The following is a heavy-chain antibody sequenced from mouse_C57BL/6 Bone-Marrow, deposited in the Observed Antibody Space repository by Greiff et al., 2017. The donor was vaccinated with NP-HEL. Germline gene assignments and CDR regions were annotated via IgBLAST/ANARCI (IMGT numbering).Heavy chain of an antibody. J-gene: IGHJ2*01. Sequence: EVQLQESGPELVKPGASVKMSCKASGYTFTDYNMHWVKQSHGKSLEWIGYINPNNGGTSYNQKFKGKATLTVNKSSSTAYMELRSLTSEDSAVYYCAKGLPAPSIYEDYWGQGTTLTVSS. CDR1: GYTFTDYN. V-gene: IGHV1-22*01. CDR2: INPNNGGT. CDR3: AKGLPAPSIYEDY. D-gene: IGHD1-1*01.